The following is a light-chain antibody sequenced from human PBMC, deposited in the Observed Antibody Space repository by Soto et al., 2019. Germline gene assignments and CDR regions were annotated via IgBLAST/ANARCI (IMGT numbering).Light chain of an antibody. CDR2: DAS. CDR1: QSVSSSY. J-gene: IGKJ1*01. Sequence: ENVLTQSPGTLSLSPGERDTHSCRASQSVSSSYLAWYQQKPGQAPRLLIYDASSRATGIPDRFSGGGSGADFTLTISSLEPEDFAVYFCQQYGSSPRTFGQGTKVDIK. CDR3: QQYGSSPRT. V-gene: IGKV3-20*01.